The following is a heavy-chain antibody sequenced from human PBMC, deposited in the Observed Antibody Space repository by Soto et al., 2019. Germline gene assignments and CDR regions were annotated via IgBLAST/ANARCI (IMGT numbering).Heavy chain of an antibody. D-gene: IGHD3-3*01. Sequence: GLTLRVSCKGGGYCSSRCWTCRLKQMPGKGREWMGIIYPGDSNTRYSPSFQGQVTISADKSINTAYLQWSSLKASDTAMYYYARPEAIGDDGFDISGQG. CDR2: IYPGDSNT. CDR1: GYCSSRCW. CDR3: ARPEAIGDDGFDI. J-gene: IGHJ3*02. V-gene: IGHV5-51*02.